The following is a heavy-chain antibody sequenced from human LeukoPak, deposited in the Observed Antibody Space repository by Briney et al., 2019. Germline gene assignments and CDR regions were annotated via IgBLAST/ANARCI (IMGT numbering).Heavy chain of an antibody. V-gene: IGHV4-34*01. D-gene: IGHD5-18*01. Sequence: SETLSLTCGVYGGSFSGYYWSWIRQPPGKGLEWIGEINHSGITNYNPSLKSRVTISVDTSKNQFSLKLSSVTAADTAVYYCARSRGYSYGRYFDYWGQGTLVTVSS. J-gene: IGHJ4*02. CDR3: ARSRGYSYGRYFDY. CDR2: INHSGIT. CDR1: GGSFSGYY.